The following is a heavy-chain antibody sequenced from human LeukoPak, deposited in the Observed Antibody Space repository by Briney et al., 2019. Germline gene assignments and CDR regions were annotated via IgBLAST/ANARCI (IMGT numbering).Heavy chain of an antibody. Sequence: GGSLRLSCAASGFTFSSYGMHWVRQAPGKGLEWVAVIWYDGSNKYYADSVKGRFTISRDNSKNTLYLQMNSLRAEDTAVYYCAKGASSGWYGLMDYWGQGTLVTVSS. CDR2: IWYDGSNK. CDR3: AKGASSGWYGLMDY. D-gene: IGHD6-19*01. V-gene: IGHV3-33*06. J-gene: IGHJ4*02. CDR1: GFTFSSYG.